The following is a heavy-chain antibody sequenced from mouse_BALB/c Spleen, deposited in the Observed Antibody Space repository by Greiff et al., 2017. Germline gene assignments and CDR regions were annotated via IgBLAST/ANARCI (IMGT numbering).Heavy chain of an antibody. J-gene: IGHJ4*01. CDR3: ARAGNYDAMDY. CDR1: GFTFSDYY. D-gene: IGHD2-1*01. V-gene: IGHV5-4*02. Sequence: EVKLMESGGGLVKPGGSLKLSCAASGFTFSDYYMYWVRQTPEKRLEWVATISDGGSYTYYPDSVKGRFTISRDNAKNNLYLQMSSLKSEDTAMYYCARAGNYDAMDYWGQGTSVTVSS. CDR2: ISDGGSYT.